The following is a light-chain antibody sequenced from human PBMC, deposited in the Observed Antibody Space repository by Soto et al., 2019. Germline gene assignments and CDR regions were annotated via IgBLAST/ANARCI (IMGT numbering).Light chain of an antibody. V-gene: IGKV3-20*01. J-gene: IGKJ4*01. CDR1: QSVSSSY. Sequence: EIVLTQSPGTLSLSPGERATLSCRASQSVSSSYLAWYQQKPGQAPRLLIYGASSRATGIPDRFSGSGSGTDRSVTIIRLEPEDFSVYYCQQYGSSPPDTFGGVTKVEIK. CDR2: GAS. CDR3: QQYGSSPPDT.